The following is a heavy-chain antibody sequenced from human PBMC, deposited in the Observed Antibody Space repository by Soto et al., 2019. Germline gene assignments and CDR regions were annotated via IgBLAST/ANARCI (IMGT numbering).Heavy chain of an antibody. V-gene: IGHV4-31*03. CDR2: IDYSGST. Sequence: SEPLSLPCTVSGASISSAGYYWSWTRHHPGKGLEWIGYIDYSGSTYYNPSLKSRVTMSVDTSKNQFSLKLSSVTAADTAVYYCARDANRYASGSYGMDVWGQGTTVTVS. D-gene: IGHD3-10*01. CDR1: GASISSAGYY. CDR3: ARDANRYASGSYGMDV. J-gene: IGHJ6*02.